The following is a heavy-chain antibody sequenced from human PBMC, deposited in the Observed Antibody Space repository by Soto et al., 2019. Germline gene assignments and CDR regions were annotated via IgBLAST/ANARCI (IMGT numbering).Heavy chain of an antibody. CDR2: IYSGGST. CDR3: ARETVDDFGVVAKYYYYYMDV. D-gene: IGHD3-3*01. V-gene: IGHV3-66*01. J-gene: IGHJ6*03. Sequence: GGSLRLSCAASGFTVSSNYMSWVRQAPGKGLEWVSVIYSGGSTYYADSVKGRFTISRDNSKNTLYLQMNSLRAEDTAVYYCARETVDDFGVVAKYYYYYMDVWGKGTTVTVSS. CDR1: GFTVSSNY.